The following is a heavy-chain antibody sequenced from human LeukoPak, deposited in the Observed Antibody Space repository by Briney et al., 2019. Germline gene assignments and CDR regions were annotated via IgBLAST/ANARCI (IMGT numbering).Heavy chain of an antibody. V-gene: IGHV4-59*01. Sequence: SETLSLTCTVYGGSFSGYYWSWIRQPPGKGLEWIGYIYYSGSTNYNPSLKSRVTISVDTSKNQFSLKLSSVTAADTAVYYCARGRIAAADHHYYYYMDVWGKGATVTISS. J-gene: IGHJ6*03. CDR1: GGSFSGYY. D-gene: IGHD6-13*01. CDR2: IYYSGST. CDR3: ARGRIAAADHHYYYYMDV.